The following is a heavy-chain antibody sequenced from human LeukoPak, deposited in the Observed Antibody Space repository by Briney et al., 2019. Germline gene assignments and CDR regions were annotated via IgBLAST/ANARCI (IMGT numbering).Heavy chain of an antibody. D-gene: IGHD3-10*01. CDR2: ISTNNSNT. CDR1: GYTFPSYG. V-gene: IGHV1-18*01. CDR3: GGDEGYYGSGSRGDY. J-gene: IGHJ4*02. Sequence: ASVKVSCKPSGYTFPSYGISWVRQPPGQGLAGMGWISTNNSNTNYAQRLQGRVTMTTDTSTSTAYMELRSLRSDDAAVYYCGGDEGYYGSGSRGDYWGQGTLVTVSS.